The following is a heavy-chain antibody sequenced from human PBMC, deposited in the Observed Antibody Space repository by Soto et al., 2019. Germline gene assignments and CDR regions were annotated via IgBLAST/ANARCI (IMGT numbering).Heavy chain of an antibody. CDR1: GGTLNSYS. CDR2: LIPIFGTA. V-gene: IGHV1-69*13. D-gene: IGHD3-9*01. J-gene: IGHJ4*02. Sequence: GASVRVSCKARGGTLNSYSISWVRQAPRQGLEWKGGLIPIFGTANYAQQIQGRVTINADESTSTAYRELRSLRSEDTAVYYCEFSGGYYSLTGYGSWGQGTLVTVSS. CDR3: EFSGGYYSLTGYGS.